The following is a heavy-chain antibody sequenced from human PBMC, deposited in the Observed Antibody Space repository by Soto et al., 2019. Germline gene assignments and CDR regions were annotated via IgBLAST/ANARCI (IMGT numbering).Heavy chain of an antibody. CDR3: ASPSSPHAAMGLDTYFDY. CDR2: IIPIFGTA. V-gene: IGHV1-69*12. CDR1: GGTFSSYA. Sequence: QVQLVQSGAEVKKPGSSVKVSCKASGGTFSSYAISWVRQAPGQGLEWMGGIIPIFGTANYAQKLQGRVTSTADESTSTAYMELSSLRSEDTAVYYCASPSSPHAAMGLDTYFDYWGQGTLVTVSS. J-gene: IGHJ4*02. D-gene: IGHD5-18*01.